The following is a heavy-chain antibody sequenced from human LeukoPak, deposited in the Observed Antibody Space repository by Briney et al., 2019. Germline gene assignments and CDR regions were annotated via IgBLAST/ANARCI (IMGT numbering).Heavy chain of an antibody. D-gene: IGHD3-3*01. CDR2: INPNSGGT. CDR3: ARSFKYYDFWSGYFGDI. J-gene: IGHJ3*02. CDR1: GYTFTGYY. Sequence: GASVKVSCKASGYTFTGYYMHWVRQAPGQGLEWMGWINPNSGGTNYAQKFQGRVTMTRDTSISTAYMELSRLRSDDTAVYYCARSFKYYDFWSGYFGDIWGQGTMVTVSS. V-gene: IGHV1-2*02.